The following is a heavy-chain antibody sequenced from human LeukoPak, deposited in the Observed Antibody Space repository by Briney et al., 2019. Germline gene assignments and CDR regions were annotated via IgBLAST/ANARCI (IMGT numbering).Heavy chain of an antibody. V-gene: IGHV1-18*01. J-gene: IGHJ4*02. CDR1: GYTFTSYG. CDR3: AREARYCSGGSCYVRPSLRY. Sequence: ASVKVSCKASGYTFTSYGISWVRQAPGQGLEWMGWISAYNGNTNYAQKLQGRVTMTTDTSTSTAYMELRSLRSDDTAVYYCAREARYCSGGSCYVRPSLRYWGQGTLATVSS. D-gene: IGHD2-15*01. CDR2: ISAYNGNT.